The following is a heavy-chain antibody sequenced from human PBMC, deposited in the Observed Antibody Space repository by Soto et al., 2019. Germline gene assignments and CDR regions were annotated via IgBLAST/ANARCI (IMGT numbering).Heavy chain of an antibody. D-gene: IGHD3-22*01. Sequence: GGSLRLSCAASGFTFSNAWMSWVRQAPGKGLEWVGRIKSKTDGGTTDYAAPVKGRFTISRDDSKNTLYLQMNSLKTEDTAVYYCTTGSGYVPADSYYGMHVWGQGTMVTVSS. CDR3: TTGSGYVPADSYYGMHV. CDR1: GFTFSNAW. V-gene: IGHV3-15*01. CDR2: IKSKTDGGTT. J-gene: IGHJ6*02.